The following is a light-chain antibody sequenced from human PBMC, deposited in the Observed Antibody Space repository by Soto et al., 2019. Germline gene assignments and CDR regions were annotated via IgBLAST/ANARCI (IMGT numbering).Light chain of an antibody. Sequence: SALTQPASVSGSPGQSITISCTGTSSDIGNYDFVSWYQQVPGTAPKAMIYEVSSRPSGVSNRFSGSKSGNTASLTISGLQAEDEAYYYCISYTTSTSFILFGGGTKVTVL. J-gene: IGLJ2*01. CDR1: SSDIGNYDF. CDR3: ISYTTSTSFIL. V-gene: IGLV2-14*01. CDR2: EVS.